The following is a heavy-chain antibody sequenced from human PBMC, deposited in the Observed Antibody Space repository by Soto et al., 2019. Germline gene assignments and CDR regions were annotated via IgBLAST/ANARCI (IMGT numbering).Heavy chain of an antibody. J-gene: IGHJ6*02. CDR1: GGSFSGYY. CDR2: INHSGST. D-gene: IGHD3-3*01. V-gene: IGHV4-34*01. Sequence: KPSETLSLTCAVYGGSFSGYYWSWIRQPPGKGLEWIGEINHSGSTNYNPSLKSRVTISVDTSKNQFSLKLSSVTAADTAVYYCARGDYDFWTPVNYYYYGMDVWGQGTTVTVSS. CDR3: ARGDYDFWTPVNYYYYGMDV.